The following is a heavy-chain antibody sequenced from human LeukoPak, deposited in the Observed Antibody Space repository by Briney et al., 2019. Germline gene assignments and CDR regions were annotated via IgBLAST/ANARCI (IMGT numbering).Heavy chain of an antibody. D-gene: IGHD7-27*01. CDR2: ISGSGGST. CDR3: AKDGGLWVSAHWGDS. V-gene: IGHV3-23*01. J-gene: IGHJ4*02. Sequence: GGSLRLSCAASGFTFSSYAMNWVCQAPGKGLEWVSTISGSGGSTDYADSVKGRFTISRDNSKNTLYLQMNSLRAEDTAVYYCAKDGGLWVSAHWGDSWGRGTLVTVSS. CDR1: GFTFSSYA.